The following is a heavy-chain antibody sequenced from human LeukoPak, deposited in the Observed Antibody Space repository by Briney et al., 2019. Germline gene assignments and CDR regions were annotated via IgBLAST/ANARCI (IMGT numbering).Heavy chain of an antibody. Sequence: GGSLRLSCSASGFTLSSYAMGWVRQAPGKGLEWGSAISGSGGSTYYADSVKGRFTISRDNSKNTLYLQMNSLRAEDTAVYYCAKPTVPGWSWFDPWGQGTLVTVSS. CDR3: AKPTVPGWSWFDP. V-gene: IGHV3-23*01. CDR1: GFTLSSYA. CDR2: ISGSGGST. J-gene: IGHJ5*02. D-gene: IGHD6-19*01.